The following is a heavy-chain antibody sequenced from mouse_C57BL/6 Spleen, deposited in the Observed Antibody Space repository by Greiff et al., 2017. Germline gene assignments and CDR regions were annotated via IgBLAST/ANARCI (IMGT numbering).Heavy chain of an antibody. CDR2: IDPEDGDT. CDR3: ATSDYYGSSRGAMDY. CDR1: GFNIKDYY. Sequence: VQLQQSGAELVRPGASVKLSCTASGFNIKDYYMHWVKQRPEQGLEWIGRIDPEDGDTEYAPKFQGKATMTADTSSNTAYLQLSSLTSEDTAVYYCATSDYYGSSRGAMDYWGQGTSVTVSS. J-gene: IGHJ4*01. V-gene: IGHV14-1*01. D-gene: IGHD1-1*01.